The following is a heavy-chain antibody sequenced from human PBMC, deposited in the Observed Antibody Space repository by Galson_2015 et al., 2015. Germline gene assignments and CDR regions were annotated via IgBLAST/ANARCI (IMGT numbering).Heavy chain of an antibody. D-gene: IGHD6-19*01. CDR3: ARVCWQWLVPDY. CDR2: ISSSGSTI. J-gene: IGHJ4*02. V-gene: IGHV3-48*03. Sequence: SLRLSCAASGFTFSSYAMNWVRQAPGKGLEWVSYISSSGSTIYYADSVKGRFTISRDNAKNSLYLQMNSLRAEDTAVYYCARVCWQWLVPDYWGQGTLVTVSS. CDR1: GFTFSSYA.